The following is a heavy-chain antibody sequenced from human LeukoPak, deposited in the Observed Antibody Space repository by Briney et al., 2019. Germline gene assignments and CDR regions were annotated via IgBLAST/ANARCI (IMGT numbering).Heavy chain of an antibody. CDR3: ARRTSPLRYFDWFPLDP. V-gene: IGHV5-51*01. D-gene: IGHD3-9*01. J-gene: IGHJ5*02. CDR2: IYPGDSDT. Sequence: GESLKISCKGSGYSFTSYWIGWVRQMPGKGLEWMGIIYPGDSDTRYSPSFQGQVTISADKSISTAYLQWSSLKASDTAMYYCARRTSPLRYFDWFPLDPWGQGTLVTVSS. CDR1: GYSFTSYW.